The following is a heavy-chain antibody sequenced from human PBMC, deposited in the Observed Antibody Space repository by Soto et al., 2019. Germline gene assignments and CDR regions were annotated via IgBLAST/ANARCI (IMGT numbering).Heavy chain of an antibody. CDR1: GFTVSSNY. Sequence: PGGSLRLSCAASGFTVSSNYMNWVRQAPGKGLEWVSIIYKSGSTHYADTVKGRFTISRDNSKNTLYLQMNSLRVEDTAVYYCAATGGTTAAGTIDFWGQGALVTVSS. CDR2: IYKSGST. J-gene: IGHJ4*02. D-gene: IGHD6-13*01. V-gene: IGHV3-53*01. CDR3: AATGGTTAAGTIDF.